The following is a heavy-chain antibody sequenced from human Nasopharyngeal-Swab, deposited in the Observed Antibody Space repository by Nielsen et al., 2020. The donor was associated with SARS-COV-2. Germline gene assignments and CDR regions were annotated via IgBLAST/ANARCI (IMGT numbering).Heavy chain of an antibody. CDR1: GYAFSDYY. V-gene: IGHV1-2*06. D-gene: IGHD6-13*01. Sequence: ASVKVSCKTSGYAFSDYYIHWVRQAPGQGLEWMGRINPNSGATSSAQKFQGRVTLTRDTSITTAFMDLSTLTSDDTAVYYCARDRHFLPIIEAAGDYWGQGTLVTVSS. CDR2: INPNSGAT. CDR3: ARDRHFLPIIEAAGDY. J-gene: IGHJ4*02.